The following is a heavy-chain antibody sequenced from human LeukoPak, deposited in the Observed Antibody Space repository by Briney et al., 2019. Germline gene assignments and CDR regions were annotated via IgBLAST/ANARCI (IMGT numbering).Heavy chain of an antibody. CDR2: IRYDGSNK. CDR1: GFTFSNYG. J-gene: IGHJ4*02. V-gene: IGHV3-30*02. CDR3: ARVHSYALDY. D-gene: IGHD2-2*01. Sequence: GGSLRLSCAASGFTFSNYGMHWVRQAPGKGLEWVAFIRYDGSNKYYADSVKGRFTISRDNSKNTLYLQMNSLRAEDTAVYYCARVHSYALDYWGQGTLVTVSS.